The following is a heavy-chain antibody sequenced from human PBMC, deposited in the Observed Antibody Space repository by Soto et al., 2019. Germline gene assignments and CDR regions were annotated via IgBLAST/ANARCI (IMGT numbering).Heavy chain of an antibody. V-gene: IGHV1-46*01. Sequence: GASVKVSCKASGYTFTSYYMHWVRQAPGQGLEWMGIINPSGGSTSYAQKFQGRVTMTRDTSTSTVYMELSSLRSEDTAVYYCARDGYDILTRHRGPLDWFDHWGQGTLVTVSS. D-gene: IGHD3-9*01. CDR3: ARDGYDILTRHRGPLDWFDH. CDR1: GYTFTSYY. CDR2: INPSGGST. J-gene: IGHJ5*02.